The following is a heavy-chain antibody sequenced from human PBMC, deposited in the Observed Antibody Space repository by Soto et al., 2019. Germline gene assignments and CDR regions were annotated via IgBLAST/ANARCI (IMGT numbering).Heavy chain of an antibody. CDR2: ISYSGST. Sequence: KTSETLSLTCTVSGGSVSSGGYYWSWIRQHPGKGLEWIGYISYSGSTDYNPSLKSRVIISVDTSKNQFSLKLSSVTAADTAVYYCARDSPYGGNSNWFDPWGQGTLVTVSS. V-gene: IGHV4-31*03. CDR1: GGSVSSGGYY. J-gene: IGHJ5*02. D-gene: IGHD4-17*01. CDR3: ARDSPYGGNSNWFDP.